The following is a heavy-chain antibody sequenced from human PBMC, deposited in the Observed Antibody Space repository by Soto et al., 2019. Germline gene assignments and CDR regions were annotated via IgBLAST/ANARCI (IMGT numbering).Heavy chain of an antibody. Sequence: QVQLQQWGAGLLKPSETQSLTCAVYGGSFSGYYWSWIRQPPGKGLEWIGEIHHSGSTTYNPSLKRRVTISVDTSKNQFSLKLSSVTAADTAVYYCARGNGEIVVVPAVMSYYYYGMDVWGQGTTVTVSS. J-gene: IGHJ6*02. CDR1: GGSFSGYY. CDR3: ARGNGEIVVVPAVMSYYYYGMDV. CDR2: IHHSGST. V-gene: IGHV4-34*01. D-gene: IGHD2-2*01.